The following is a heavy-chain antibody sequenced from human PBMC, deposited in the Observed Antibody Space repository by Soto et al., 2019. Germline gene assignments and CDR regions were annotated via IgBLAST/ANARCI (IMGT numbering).Heavy chain of an antibody. D-gene: IGHD4-17*01. V-gene: IGHV1-69*02. Sequence: SVKVSCKASGGTFSSYTVSWVRQAPGQGLEWMGRIVPILDLANYAQKFQGRVTLTADKSTNTTYMELSSLRSEDTAVYYCARGIYGDYSDYWGQGTLVTVSS. CDR3: ARGIYGDYSDY. J-gene: IGHJ4*02. CDR2: IVPILDLA. CDR1: GGTFSSYT.